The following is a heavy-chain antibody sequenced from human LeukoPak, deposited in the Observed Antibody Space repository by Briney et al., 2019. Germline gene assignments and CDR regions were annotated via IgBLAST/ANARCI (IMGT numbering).Heavy chain of an antibody. J-gene: IGHJ4*02. CDR3: AREVAGTGGYYFDY. D-gene: IGHD6-13*01. CDR2: IKQDGSEK. V-gene: IGHV3-7*03. CDR1: GFTFSSCW. Sequence: GGSLRLSCAASGFTFSSCWMSWVRQAPGKGLEWVANIKQDGSEKYYVDSVKGQFTISRDNAKNSLYLQMNSLRAEDTAVYYCAREVAGTGGYYFDYWGQGTLVTVSS.